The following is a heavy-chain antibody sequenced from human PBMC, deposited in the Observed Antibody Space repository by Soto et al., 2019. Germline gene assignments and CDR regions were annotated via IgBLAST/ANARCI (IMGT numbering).Heavy chain of an antibody. Sequence: ASVKVSFKASGYTFTSYYMHWVRQAPGQGLEWMGIINPSGGSTSYAQKFQGRVTMTRDTSTSTVYMELSSLRSEDTAVYYCARDGEVTTVTTGAFAIWGQGTMVTVSS. D-gene: IGHD4-17*01. CDR2: INPSGGST. J-gene: IGHJ3*02. V-gene: IGHV1-46*03. CDR3: ARDGEVTTVTTGAFAI. CDR1: GYTFTSYY.